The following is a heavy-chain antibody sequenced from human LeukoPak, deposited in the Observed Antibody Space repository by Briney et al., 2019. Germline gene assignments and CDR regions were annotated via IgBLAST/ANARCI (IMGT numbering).Heavy chain of an antibody. Sequence: PGGSLRLSCAASGFTFSSYSMNWVRQAPGKGLEWVSSISSSSSYIYYADSVKGRFTISRDNAKNSLYLQMNSLRAEDTAVYYCARDRTAWYCSGGSCYDNWFDPWGQGTLVTVSS. CDR1: GFTFSSYS. CDR2: ISSSSSYI. CDR3: ARDRTAWYCSGGSCYDNWFDP. D-gene: IGHD2-15*01. V-gene: IGHV3-21*01. J-gene: IGHJ5*02.